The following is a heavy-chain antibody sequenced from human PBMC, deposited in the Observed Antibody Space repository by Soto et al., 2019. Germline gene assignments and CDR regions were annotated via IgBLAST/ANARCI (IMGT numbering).Heavy chain of an antibody. CDR2: IYYSGST. Sequence: SETLSLTCTVSGGSISSGDYYWSWIRQPPGKGLEWIGYIYYSGSTYYNPSLKSRVTISVDTSKNQFSLKLSSVTAADTAVYYCARGARLFRAQGHLDYWGQGTLVTVPQ. J-gene: IGHJ4*02. CDR3: ARGARLFRAQGHLDY. V-gene: IGHV4-30-4*01. D-gene: IGHD3-22*01. CDR1: GGSISSGDYY.